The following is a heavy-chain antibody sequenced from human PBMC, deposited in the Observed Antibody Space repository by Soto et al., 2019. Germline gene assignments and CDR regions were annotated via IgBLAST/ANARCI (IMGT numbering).Heavy chain of an antibody. D-gene: IGHD6-6*01. J-gene: IGHJ4*02. CDR2: INAGNGNT. CDR3: ARDPAYSSS. Sequence: QVQLVQSGAEVKKPGASVKVACKASGYTFSSYGMHWVRQAPGQRLEWVGWINAGNGNTKYSEEFQGRVTITTDTSASTAYMEVSSLSSADTAVYYCARDPAYSSSWGQGTLVTLSS. CDR1: GYTFSSYG. V-gene: IGHV1-3*01.